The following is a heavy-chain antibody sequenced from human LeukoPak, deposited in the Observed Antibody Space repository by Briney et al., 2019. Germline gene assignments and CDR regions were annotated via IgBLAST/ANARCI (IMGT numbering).Heavy chain of an antibody. CDR1: GYTLTSYD. Sequence: ASVKVSCKASGYTLTSYDINWVRQATGQGLEWMGWMNPNSGNTGYAQKFQGRVTTTRNTSISTAYMELSSLRSEDTAVYYCARGKVPAAPYPFDYWGQGTLVTVSS. CDR3: ARGKVPAAPYPFDY. V-gene: IGHV1-8*01. J-gene: IGHJ4*02. CDR2: MNPNSGNT. D-gene: IGHD2-2*01.